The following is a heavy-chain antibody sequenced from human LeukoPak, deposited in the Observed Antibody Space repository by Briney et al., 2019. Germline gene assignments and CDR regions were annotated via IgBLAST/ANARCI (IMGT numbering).Heavy chain of an antibody. CDR2: ISWNSGSI. Sequence: GRSLRLSCAASGFTFDDYAMHWVRQAPGKGLEWVSGISWNSGSIGYADSVKGRFTISRDNAKNSLYLQMNSLRAEDMALYYCAKGGGGYSYNYYMDVWGKGTTVTVSS. D-gene: IGHD3-10*01. CDR3: AKGGGGYSYNYYMDV. CDR1: GFTFDDYA. V-gene: IGHV3-9*03. J-gene: IGHJ6*03.